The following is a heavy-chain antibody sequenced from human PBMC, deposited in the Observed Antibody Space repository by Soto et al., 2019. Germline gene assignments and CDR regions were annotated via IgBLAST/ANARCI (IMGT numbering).Heavy chain of an antibody. J-gene: IGHJ4*02. V-gene: IGHV3-53*01. Sequence: GGSLRLSCAASGFTVSSNYMSWVRQAPGKGLEWVSVIYSGGSTYYADSVKGRFTISRDNSKNMLYLQMNSLRAEDTAVYYCARAPAGGYYDSSGYYTRPVYFDYWGQGTLVTVSS. CDR3: ARAPAGGYYDSSGYYTRPVYFDY. CDR2: IYSGGST. D-gene: IGHD3-22*01. CDR1: GFTVSSNY.